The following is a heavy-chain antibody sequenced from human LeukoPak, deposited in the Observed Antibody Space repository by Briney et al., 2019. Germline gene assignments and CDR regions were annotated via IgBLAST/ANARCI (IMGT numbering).Heavy chain of an antibody. CDR3: ARDMRRYCSSTSCYRADY. CDR2: ISYDGSNK. CDR1: GYTFSSYA. D-gene: IGHD2-2*02. V-gene: IGHV3-30*01. Sequence: PGGSLRLSCAASGYTFSSYAMHWVRQAPGKGLEWVAVISYDGSNKYYADSVKGRFTISRDNSKNTLYLQMNSLRAEDTAVYYCARDMRRYCSSTSCYRADYWGQGTLVTVSS. J-gene: IGHJ4*02.